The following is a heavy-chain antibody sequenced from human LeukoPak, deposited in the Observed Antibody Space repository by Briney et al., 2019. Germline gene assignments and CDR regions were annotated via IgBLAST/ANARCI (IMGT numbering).Heavy chain of an antibody. V-gene: IGHV4-34*01. Sequence: SETLSLTCAVYGGSFSGYYWSWIRQPPGKGLEWIVEINHNVSTNYNPSLKSRVTISVETSKNQFSLKLSSVTAADTAVYYCARVEMATITSFDYWGQGTLVTVSS. CDR3: ARVEMATITSFDY. CDR2: INHNVST. CDR1: GGSFSGYY. J-gene: IGHJ4*02. D-gene: IGHD5-24*01.